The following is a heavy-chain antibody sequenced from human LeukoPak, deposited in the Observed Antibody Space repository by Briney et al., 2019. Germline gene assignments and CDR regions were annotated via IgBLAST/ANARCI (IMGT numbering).Heavy chain of an antibody. V-gene: IGHV3-23*01. D-gene: IGHD6-13*01. CDR2: ITGSGGNT. J-gene: IGHJ4*02. CDR1: GFTFSSYA. CDR3: AQGTPTGYGTSWFDY. Sequence: GGSLRLSCAASGFTFSSYAMSWVRQAPGKGLEWVSLITGSGGNTYSADSVKGRFTISRDSSKNTLYLQMSSLRAEDTAIYYCAQGTPTGYGTSWFDYWGQGTLVTVSS.